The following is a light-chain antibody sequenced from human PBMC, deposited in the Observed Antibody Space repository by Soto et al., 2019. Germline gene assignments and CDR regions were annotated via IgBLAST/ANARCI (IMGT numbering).Light chain of an antibody. CDR3: QQYYTYSPALT. J-gene: IGKJ4*01. CDR2: DAS. CDR1: QSIRRC. V-gene: IGKV1-5*01. Sequence: DIQMTQSPSTLSASVGDRVIITCRASQSIRRCLAWYQQKPGKAPKLLIYDASNLQSGVTSKFSGSGSRTEYTLTISRQQPENFATYSWQQYYTYSPALTFGGGNQVEI.